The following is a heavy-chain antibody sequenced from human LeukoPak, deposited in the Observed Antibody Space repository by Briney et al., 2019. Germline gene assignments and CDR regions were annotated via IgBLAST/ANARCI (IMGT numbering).Heavy chain of an antibody. V-gene: IGHV1-2*02. CDR2: IYPYSGDT. CDR3: ARVKARSGSYSLDY. CDR1: GYTFTGYY. D-gene: IGHD1-26*01. Sequence: ASVKVSCKASGYTFTGYYIHWVRQAPGQGLEWMGWIYPYSGDTNYAQNFQGRVTMTRDTSISTAYMELSSLKSDDTAVYYCARVKARSGSYSLDYWGQGTLVTVSS. J-gene: IGHJ4*02.